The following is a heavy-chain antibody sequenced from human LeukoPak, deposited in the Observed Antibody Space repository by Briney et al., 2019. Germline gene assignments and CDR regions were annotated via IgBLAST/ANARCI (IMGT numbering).Heavy chain of an antibody. CDR1: GFTFDDYA. D-gene: IGHD3-22*01. V-gene: IGHV3-9*01. Sequence: SLRLSCAASGFTFDDYAMHWVRQAPGKGLEWVSGISWNSGSIGYADSVKGRFTISRDNAKNSLYLQMNSLRAEDTALYYCAKEIRPYYYDSSGSPFDYWGQGTLVTVSS. CDR3: AKEIRPYYYDSSGSPFDY. J-gene: IGHJ4*02. CDR2: ISWNSGSI.